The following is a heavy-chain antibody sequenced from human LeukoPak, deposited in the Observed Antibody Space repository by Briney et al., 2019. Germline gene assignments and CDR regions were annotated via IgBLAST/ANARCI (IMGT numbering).Heavy chain of an antibody. CDR1: GFTFDDYA. D-gene: IGHD7-27*01. CDR2: ISWDGGST. CDR3: AKDSSGDLDY. Sequence: SGGSLRLSCAASGFTFDDYAMHWVRHAPGKGLEWVSLISWDGGSTYYADSVKGRFTISRDNSKNSLYLQMNSLRAEDTALYYCAKDSSGDLDYWGQGTLVTVS. V-gene: IGHV3-43D*03. J-gene: IGHJ4*02.